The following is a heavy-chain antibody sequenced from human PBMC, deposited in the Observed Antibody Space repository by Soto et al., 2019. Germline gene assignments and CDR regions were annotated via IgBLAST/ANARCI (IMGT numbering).Heavy chain of an antibody. CDR3: ARQKAMGATLFDS. CDR1: GGSINNYY. D-gene: IGHD1-26*01. CDR2: ISYSGHT. J-gene: IGHJ4*02. Sequence: PSETLSLTCTVSGGSINNYYWSWIRQPPGKGLEWIAYISYSGHTHYSPSLESRATISVDTSKNQFSLKLTSMTAADTAVYYCARQKAMGATLFDSRGQGALVTVSS. V-gene: IGHV4-59*08.